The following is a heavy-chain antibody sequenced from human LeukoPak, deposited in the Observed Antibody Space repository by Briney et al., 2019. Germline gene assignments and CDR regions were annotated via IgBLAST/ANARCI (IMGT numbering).Heavy chain of an antibody. V-gene: IGHV3-23*01. D-gene: IGHD4-11*01. CDR1: GLIFRNYA. J-gene: IGHJ4*02. Sequence: GGSLRLSCTASGLIFRNYAMAWVRQAPRKGLEWVSTISGDGTETFYADSVKGRFTISRDNSKNTHYLQMSSLRAEDTGIYYCAKGGHYSFFDYWGQGTLVTVSS. CDR3: AKGGHYSFFDY. CDR2: ISGDGTET.